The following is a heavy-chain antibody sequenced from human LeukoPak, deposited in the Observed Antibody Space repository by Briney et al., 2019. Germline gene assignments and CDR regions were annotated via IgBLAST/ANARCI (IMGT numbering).Heavy chain of an antibody. CDR3: ARARAGYSRSASYYFDY. D-gene: IGHD6-6*01. V-gene: IGHV1-69*05. J-gene: IGHJ4*02. Sequence: SVKVSCKASGGTFSSYAISWVRQAPGQGLEWMGGIIPIFGTANYAQKFQGRVTITMDESTSTAYMELTSLRSEDTAVYYCARARAGYSRSASYYFDYWGQGTLVTVSS. CDR2: IIPIFGTA. CDR1: GGTFSSYA.